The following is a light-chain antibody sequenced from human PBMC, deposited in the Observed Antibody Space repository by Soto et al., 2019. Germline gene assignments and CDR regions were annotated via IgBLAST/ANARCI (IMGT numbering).Light chain of an antibody. CDR3: QQSYSIPWT. J-gene: IGKJ1*01. CDR2: AAS. V-gene: IGKV1-39*01. CDR1: QSISNH. Sequence: DIQMTQSPSSLSASVGDRVTITCRASQSISNHLNWYQQKPGKAPKLLIYAASSLQSGVPSRFSGSGSGTDSTLTISSLQPEDFATYYCQQSYSIPWTFGQGTNVEIK.